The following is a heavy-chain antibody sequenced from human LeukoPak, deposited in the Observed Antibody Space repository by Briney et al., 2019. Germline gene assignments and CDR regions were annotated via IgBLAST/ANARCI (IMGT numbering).Heavy chain of an antibody. CDR3: AKPTGYSSSLPLRY. D-gene: IGHD6-13*01. CDR2: ISGSGGST. CDR1: GFTFSSYW. J-gene: IGHJ4*02. Sequence: GGSLRLSCAASGFTFSSYWMHWVRQAPGKGLVGVSAISGSGGSTYYADSVKGRFTISRDNSKNTLYLQMNSLRAEDTAVYYCAKPTGYSSSLPLRYWGQGTLVTVSS. V-gene: IGHV3-23*01.